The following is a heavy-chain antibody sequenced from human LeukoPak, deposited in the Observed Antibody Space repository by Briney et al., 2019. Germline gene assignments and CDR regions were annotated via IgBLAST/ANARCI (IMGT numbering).Heavy chain of an antibody. CDR2: IDDSGTST. V-gene: IGHV3-23*01. D-gene: IGHD2-21*02. CDR3: AKGTATVTSRFFDY. CDR1: GFTFSIYA. Sequence: GGSLRLSCAASGFTFSIYAMSWVRQAPGKGLEWVSTIDDSGTSTYYADSVKGRFIISRDNSKNTLYLQMKSLRAEDTAVYYCAKGTATVTSRFFDYWGQGTLVTVSS. J-gene: IGHJ4*02.